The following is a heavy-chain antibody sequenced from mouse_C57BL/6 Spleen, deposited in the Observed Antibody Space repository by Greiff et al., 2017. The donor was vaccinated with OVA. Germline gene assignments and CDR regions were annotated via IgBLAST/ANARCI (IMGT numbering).Heavy chain of an antibody. J-gene: IGHJ1*03. CDR1: GYTFTGYW. Sequence: VQLQQPGAELMKPGASVKLSCKATGYTFTGYWIEWVKQRPGHGLEWIGEILPGSCSTNYNEKFKGKATFTEDKSSNTAYIQLSSLTPEDSATSYCARSGETGYFDVWGTGTTVTVSS. CDR3: ARSGETGYFDV. CDR2: ILPGSCST. D-gene: IGHD2-13*01. V-gene: IGHV1-9*01.